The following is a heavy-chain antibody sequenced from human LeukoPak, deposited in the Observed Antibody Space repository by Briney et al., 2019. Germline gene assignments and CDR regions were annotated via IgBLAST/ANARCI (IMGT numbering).Heavy chain of an antibody. Sequence: EASVTVSYKASGGTFISYAISWVRQAPGQGLEWMGGIIPIFGTANYAQKFQGRVTITADKSTSTAYMELSSLRSEDTAVYYCARDRGDNWFDPWGQGTLVTVSS. V-gene: IGHV1-69*06. CDR2: IIPIFGTA. D-gene: IGHD3-10*01. CDR3: ARDRGDNWFDP. J-gene: IGHJ5*02. CDR1: GGTFISYA.